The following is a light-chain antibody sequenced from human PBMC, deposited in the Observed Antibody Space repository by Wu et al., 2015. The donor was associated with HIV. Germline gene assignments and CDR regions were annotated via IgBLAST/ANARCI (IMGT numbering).Light chain of an antibody. CDR2: DAS. CDR1: QSVSSSY. Sequence: EIVLTQSPGTLSLSPGERATLSCRASQSVSSSYLAWYQQKPGQAPRLLIYDASNRAAGIPARFSGSGSGTDFALTISNVEPEDFAVYFCHQRSTWPFTFGPGTKVDVK. CDR3: HQRSTWPFT. J-gene: IGKJ3*01. V-gene: IGKV3D-20*02.